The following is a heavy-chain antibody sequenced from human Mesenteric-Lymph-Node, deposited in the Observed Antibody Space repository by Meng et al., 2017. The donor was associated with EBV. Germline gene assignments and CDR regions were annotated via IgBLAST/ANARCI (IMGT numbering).Heavy chain of an antibody. CDR2: FDPEEGEA. Sequence: QVHLVQSGAEVKKPGASWKVYCKVSGHSLSDLSMHWVRQAPGKGLEWMGHFDPEEGEAIYAQKFQGRVSMTEDTSTDTAYMELSSLRSEDTALYYCAINGVMASILGVKSLDYWGQGTLVTVSS. J-gene: IGHJ4*02. CDR1: GHSLSDLS. D-gene: IGHD5-24*01. V-gene: IGHV1-24*01. CDR3: AINGVMASILGVKSLDY.